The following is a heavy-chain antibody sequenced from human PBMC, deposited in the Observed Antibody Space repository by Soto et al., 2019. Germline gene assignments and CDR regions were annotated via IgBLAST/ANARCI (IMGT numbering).Heavy chain of an antibody. J-gene: IGHJ4*02. CDR3: ARNFEMTTVTSGFEY. CDR2: IYYSGST. V-gene: IGHV4-39*01. CDR1: GGSISSSSYY. D-gene: IGHD4-17*01. Sequence: SETLSLTCTVSGGSISSSSYYWGWIRQPPGKGLEWIGSIYYSGSTYYNPSLKSRVTISVDTSKNQFSLKLSSVTAADTAVYYCARNFEMTTVTSGFEYWGQGTLVTVSS.